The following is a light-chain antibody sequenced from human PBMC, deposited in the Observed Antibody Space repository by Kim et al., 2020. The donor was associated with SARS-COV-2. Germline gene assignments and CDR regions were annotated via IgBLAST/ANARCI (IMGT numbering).Light chain of an antibody. CDR3: LSRDSNNNVL. Sequence: SSELTQDPAVSVALGQTVRITCQGDSIRSYYATWYQQKPGQAPILVIYGKNNRPSGIPDRFSGSSSGNTASLTIAGTQAGDEADYYCLSRDSNNNVLFGGGTRLTVL. CDR1: SIRSYY. J-gene: IGLJ2*01. V-gene: IGLV3-19*01. CDR2: GKN.